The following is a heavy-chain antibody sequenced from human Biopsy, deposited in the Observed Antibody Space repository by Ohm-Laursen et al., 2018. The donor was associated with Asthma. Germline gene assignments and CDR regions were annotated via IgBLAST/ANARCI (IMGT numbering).Heavy chain of an antibody. CDR3: AREGGDYLSGYYYYYGMDV. CDR1: GFTFSNAW. CDR2: IKSKTDGGTT. Sequence: SLRLSCTASGFTFSNAWMSWVRQAPGKGLEWVGRIKSKTDGGTTDYAAPVKGRFTISRDDSKNTLYLQMNSLRAEDTAVYYCAREGGDYLSGYYYYYGMDVWGQGTTVTVSS. J-gene: IGHJ6*02. V-gene: IGHV3-15*01. D-gene: IGHD4-17*01.